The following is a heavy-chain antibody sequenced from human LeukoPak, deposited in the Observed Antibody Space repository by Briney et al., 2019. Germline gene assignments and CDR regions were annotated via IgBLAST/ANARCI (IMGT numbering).Heavy chain of an antibody. Sequence: GGSLRLSCTAYGFTVSSNYKSWVRQAPGKGLEWLSVIYSGGSTYYADSVKGRFTISRDNSKNTLYLQMNSLRAEDTAVYYCARDPYYYDSRGYTDAFDIWGPRTMVTVSS. V-gene: IGHV3-66*01. CDR2: IYSGGST. CDR1: GFTVSSNY. D-gene: IGHD3-22*01. J-gene: IGHJ3*02. CDR3: ARDPYYYDSRGYTDAFDI.